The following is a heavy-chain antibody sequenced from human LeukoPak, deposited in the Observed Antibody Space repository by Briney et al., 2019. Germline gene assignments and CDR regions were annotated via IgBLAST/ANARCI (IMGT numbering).Heavy chain of an antibody. CDR1: GFTFDDYA. D-gene: IGHD4-11*01. CDR3: AKDNSRQRYFDY. CDR2: ISWDSGSI. V-gene: IGHV3-9*01. Sequence: GGSLRLSCAASGFTFDDYAMHWVRQAPGQGLEWVSGISWDSGSIGYADSVKGRFTISRDNAKNSLYLQMNSLRAEDTALYYCAKDNSRQRYFDYWGQGTLVTVSS. J-gene: IGHJ4*02.